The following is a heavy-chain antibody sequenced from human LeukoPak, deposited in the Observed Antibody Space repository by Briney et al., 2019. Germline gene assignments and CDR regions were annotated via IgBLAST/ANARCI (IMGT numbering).Heavy chain of an antibody. CDR1: GFTFSSYG. CDR3: ARDLRIAVADYYYYGMDV. CDR2: IRYDGSNK. Sequence: GGSLRLSCAASGFTFSSYGMHWVRQAPGKGLEWVAFIRYDGSNKYYADSVKGRFTISRDNAKNSLYLQMNSLRAEDTAVYYCARDLRIAVADYYYYGMDVWGQGTTVTVSS. D-gene: IGHD6-19*01. V-gene: IGHV3-30*02. J-gene: IGHJ6*02.